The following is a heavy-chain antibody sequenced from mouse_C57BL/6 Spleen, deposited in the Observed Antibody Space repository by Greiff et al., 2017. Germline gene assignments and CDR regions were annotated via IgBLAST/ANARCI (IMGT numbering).Heavy chain of an antibody. CDR1: GYTFTDYE. CDR3: TRSSFATVVATDAMDY. J-gene: IGHJ4*01. CDR2: IDPETGGT. Sequence: QVQLQQSGAELVRPGASVTLSCKASGYTFTDYEMHWVKQTPVHGLEWIGAIDPETGGTAYNQKFKGKAILTADKSSSTAYMELRSLTSEDSAVYYCTRSSFATVVATDAMDYWGQGTSVTVSS. V-gene: IGHV1-15*01. D-gene: IGHD1-1*01.